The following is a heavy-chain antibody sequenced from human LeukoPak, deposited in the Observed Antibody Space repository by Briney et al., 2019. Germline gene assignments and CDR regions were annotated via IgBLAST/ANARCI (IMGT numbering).Heavy chain of an antibody. V-gene: IGHV1-2*02. Sequence: ASVKVSCKASGYTFTGYYMHWVRQAPGQGLEWKGGIIPIFGTANYAQKFQGRVTMTRNTSISTAYMELSSLRSEDTAVYYCARVIPYYGSGSSDYWGQGTLVTVSS. D-gene: IGHD3-10*01. J-gene: IGHJ4*02. CDR2: IIPIFGTA. CDR1: GYTFTGYY. CDR3: ARVIPYYGSGSSDY.